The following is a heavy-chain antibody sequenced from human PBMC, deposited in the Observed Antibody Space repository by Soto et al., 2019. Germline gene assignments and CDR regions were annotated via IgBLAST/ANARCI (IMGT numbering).Heavy chain of an antibody. D-gene: IGHD6-13*01. CDR2: IYSDGRT. Sequence: DVQLVETGGGLIQPGGSLRLSCAASGFIVSSSYMSWVRQDPGKGLEWYSVIYSDGRTYYADTVKGRFTISRDNSKNTLYLQMTSLSAEDTAVYYFARCSGWYGQCYFDCWGQGTLVTVSS. V-gene: IGHV3-53*02. CDR1: GFIVSSSY. J-gene: IGHJ4*02. CDR3: ARCSGWYGQCYFDC.